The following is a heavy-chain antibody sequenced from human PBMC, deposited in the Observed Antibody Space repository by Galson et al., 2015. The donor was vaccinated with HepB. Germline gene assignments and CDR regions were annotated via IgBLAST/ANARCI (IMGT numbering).Heavy chain of an antibody. V-gene: IGHV3-30*18. CDR2: ISYDGSNK. CDR3: AKANLNGDPADY. J-gene: IGHJ4*02. Sequence: SLRLSCAASGFTFSSYGMHWVRQAPGKGLEWVAVISYDGSNKYYADSVKGRFTISRDNSKNTLYLQMNSLRAEDTAVYYCAKANLNGDPADYWGQGTLVTVSS. CDR1: GFTFSSYG.